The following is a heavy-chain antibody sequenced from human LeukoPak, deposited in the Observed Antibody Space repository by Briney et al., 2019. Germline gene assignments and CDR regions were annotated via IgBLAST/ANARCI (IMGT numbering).Heavy chain of an antibody. V-gene: IGHV3-66*01. CDR2: IYSGGST. CDR3: ARGHYYGMDV. J-gene: IGHJ6*02. CDR1: GFTVSSSH. Sequence: GGSLRLSCAASGFTVSSSHMSWVRQAPGKGLEWVSIIYSGGSTSYADSVKGRFTTSRDNAKNTLYLQMNSLRAEDTAVYYCARGHYYGMDVWGQGTTVTVSS.